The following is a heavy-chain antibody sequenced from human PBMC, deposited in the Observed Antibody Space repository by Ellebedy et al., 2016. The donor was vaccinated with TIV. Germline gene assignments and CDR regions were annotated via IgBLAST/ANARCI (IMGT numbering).Heavy chain of an antibody. CDR3: ARVRCSSTSCYGNYYYYMDV. Sequence: GGSLRLXXAASGFTFSSYSMNWVRQAPGKGLEWVSSISSSSSYIYYADSVKGRFTISRDNAKNSLYLQMNSLRAEDTAVYYCARVRCSSTSCYGNYYYYMDVWGKGTTVTVSS. CDR1: GFTFSSYS. V-gene: IGHV3-21*01. J-gene: IGHJ6*03. D-gene: IGHD2-2*01. CDR2: ISSSSSYI.